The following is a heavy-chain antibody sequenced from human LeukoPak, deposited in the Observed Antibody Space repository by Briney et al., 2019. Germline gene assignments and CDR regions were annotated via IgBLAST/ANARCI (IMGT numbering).Heavy chain of an antibody. J-gene: IGHJ4*02. CDR1: GGSISSYY. CDR3: ATTPVAGNSYHHDY. D-gene: IGHD6-19*01. V-gene: IGHV4-59*01. Sequence: PSETLSLTRTVSGGSISSYYWSWIRQPPGKGLEWIGYIYYSGNTNYNPSLKSRVTISVDTSKNQFSLKLSSVTAADTAVYYCATTPVAGNSYHHDYWGQGTLVTVSS. CDR2: IYYSGNT.